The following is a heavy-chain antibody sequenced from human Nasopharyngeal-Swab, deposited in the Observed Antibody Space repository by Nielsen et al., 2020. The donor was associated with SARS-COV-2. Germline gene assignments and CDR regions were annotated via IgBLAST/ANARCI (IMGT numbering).Heavy chain of an antibody. D-gene: IGHD2-15*01. CDR1: GSTSSSYA. Sequence: GGSLRPSCAASGSTSSSYAMSWARQAPGKGLEWVSAISGSGGSTYYAASVKGRFTISRDNSKNTLYLQMNSLRAEDTAVYYCASPYPYCSGGSCYTGRYYYGMDVWGQGTTVTVSS. CDR2: ISGSGGST. V-gene: IGHV3-23*01. CDR3: ASPYPYCSGGSCYTGRYYYGMDV. J-gene: IGHJ6*02.